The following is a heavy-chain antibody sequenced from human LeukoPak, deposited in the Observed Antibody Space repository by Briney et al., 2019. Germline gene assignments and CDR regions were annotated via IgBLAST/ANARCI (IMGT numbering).Heavy chain of an antibody. J-gene: IGHJ4*02. CDR3: ARDLEMATIKYYFDY. CDR1: RFTFSNYG. Sequence: PGGSLRLSCAASRFTFSNYGVNWVRQAPGKGLEWVSYINSRSSTIYYADSVRGRFTISRDNAKNSLYLQMNSLRAEDTAVYYCARDLEMATIKYYFDYWGQGTLVTVSS. V-gene: IGHV3-48*01. CDR2: INSRSSTI. D-gene: IGHD5-24*01.